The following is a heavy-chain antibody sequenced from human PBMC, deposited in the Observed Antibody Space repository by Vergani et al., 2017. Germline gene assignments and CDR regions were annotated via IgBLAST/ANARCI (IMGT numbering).Heavy chain of an antibody. J-gene: IGHJ4*02. CDR3: ARDAPMGSD. V-gene: IGHV3-7*03. CDR1: GFTLGDYA. CDR2: INEDGSRQ. D-gene: IGHD3-10*01. Sequence: EVHLVESGGGLVQPGRSLRLSCSGSGFTLGDYAMTWVRQAPGKGLEWVANINEDGSRQYYVDSVRGRFTISRDNTKKSLYLQLDSLRGEDTAVYYCARDAPMGSDWGQGTLVTVSS.